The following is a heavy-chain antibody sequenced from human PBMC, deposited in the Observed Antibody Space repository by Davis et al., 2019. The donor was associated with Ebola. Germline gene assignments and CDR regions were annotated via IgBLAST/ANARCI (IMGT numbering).Heavy chain of an antibody. CDR3: ARGGTWNLVYGMDV. D-gene: IGHD1-1*01. CDR2: IIPIVGIA. CDR1: GGTFSSDG. J-gene: IGHJ6*02. V-gene: IGHV1-69*04. Sequence: AASVKVSCKASGGTFSSDGISWVRQAPGQGLEWMGRIIPIVGIANYAPKFQGRVTITADKSTSTANMEVNSLRSEDTAVYYCARGGTWNLVYGMDVWGQGTTVTVSS.